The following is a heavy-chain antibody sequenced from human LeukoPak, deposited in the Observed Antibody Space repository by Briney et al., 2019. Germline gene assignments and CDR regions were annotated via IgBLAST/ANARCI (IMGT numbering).Heavy chain of an antibody. CDR3: ARSNPNRNALDL. Sequence: GGSLRLSCAASGFTVSSNYMSWVRQAPGRGLEWVANINKDGSEENYLDSVKGRFTVSRDNAKNSLYLQMNSLRGEDTAVYYCARSNPNRNALDLWGQGTMVTISS. CDR2: INKDGSEE. D-gene: IGHD1-14*01. CDR1: GFTVSSNY. V-gene: IGHV3-7*01. J-gene: IGHJ3*01.